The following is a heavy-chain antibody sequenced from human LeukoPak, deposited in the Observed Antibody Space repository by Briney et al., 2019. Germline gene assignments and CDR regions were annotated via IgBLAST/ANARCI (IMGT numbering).Heavy chain of an antibody. D-gene: IGHD2-15*01. V-gene: IGHV3-11*04. CDR3: ANRINGFFQD. CDR1: GFTFSDYY. Sequence: GGSLRLSCAASGFTFSDYYMSWIRQAPGKGLEWVSYISSSGSTIYYADSVKGRFTISRDNAKNSLYLQMNTLSVEDTAVYYCANRINGFFQDWGQGTLVTVSS. J-gene: IGHJ1*01. CDR2: ISSSGSTI.